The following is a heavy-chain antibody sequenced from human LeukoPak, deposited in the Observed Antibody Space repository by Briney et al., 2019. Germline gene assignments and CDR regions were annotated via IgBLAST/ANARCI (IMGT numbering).Heavy chain of an antibody. CDR1: GFTFDDYA. D-gene: IGHD7-27*01. CDR2: ISWNSNSI. CDR3: ARDLTGVLDY. Sequence: GGSLRLSCAASGFTFDDYAMHWVRHAPGKGLEWVSDISWNSNSIGYADSVKGRFTISRDNAKNSLYLQMNSLRAEDTAVYYCARDLTGVLDYWGQGTLVTVSS. V-gene: IGHV3-9*01. J-gene: IGHJ4*02.